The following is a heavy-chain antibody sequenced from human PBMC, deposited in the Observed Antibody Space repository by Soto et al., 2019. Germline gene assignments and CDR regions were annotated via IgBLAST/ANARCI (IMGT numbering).Heavy chain of an antibody. V-gene: IGHV1-18*01. D-gene: IGHD2-15*01. CDR1: GYTFTSYG. CDR2: ISAYNGNT. CDR3: ARDFVVVVAATDHYYYYGMDV. Sequence: ASVKVSCKASGYTFTSYGISWVRQAPGQGLEWMGWISAYNGNTNYAQKLQGRVTMTTDTSTSTAYMELRSLRSDDTAVYYCARDFVVVVAATDHYYYYGMDVWGQGTTVTVSS. J-gene: IGHJ6*02.